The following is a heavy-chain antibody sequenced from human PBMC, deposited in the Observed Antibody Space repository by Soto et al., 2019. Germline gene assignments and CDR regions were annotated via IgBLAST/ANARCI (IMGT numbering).Heavy chain of an antibody. CDR2: ISAYNGNT. D-gene: IGHD2-2*02. J-gene: IGHJ6*02. V-gene: IGHV1-18*01. CDR3: ARDCSSTSCYTRGYYYYYGMDV. Sequence: WASVKVSCKASGYTFTSYGISWVRQAPGQGLEWMGWISAYNGNTNYAQKLQGRVTMTTDTSTSTAYMELRSLRSDDTAVYYCARDCSSTSCYTRGYYYYYGMDVWGQGTTVTVSS. CDR1: GYTFTSYG.